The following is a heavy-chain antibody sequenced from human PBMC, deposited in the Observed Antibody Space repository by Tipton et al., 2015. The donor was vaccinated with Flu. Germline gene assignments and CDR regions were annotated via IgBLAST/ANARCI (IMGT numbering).Heavy chain of an antibody. Sequence: TLSLTCTVSGGSISTYSWSWIRQPPGKGLEWIGNIYYSGSTNYNPSLKSRVTISVDTSKSQFSLNLTSVTAADTAVFYCARAFGVVPFIDNWGQGTLVTVSS. J-gene: IGHJ4*02. CDR3: ARAFGVVPFIDN. CDR1: GGSISTYS. D-gene: IGHD3-3*01. V-gene: IGHV4-59*12. CDR2: IYYSGST.